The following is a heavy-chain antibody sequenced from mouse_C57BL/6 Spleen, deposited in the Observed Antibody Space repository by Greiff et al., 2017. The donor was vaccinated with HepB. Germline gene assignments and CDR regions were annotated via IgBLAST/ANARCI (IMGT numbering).Heavy chain of an antibody. D-gene: IGHD4-1*01. Sequence: VQLQESGAELVKPGASVKLSCKASGYTFTSYWMHWVKQRPGQGLEWIGMIHPNSGSTNYNEKFKSKATLTVDKSSSTAYMQLSSLTSEDSAVYYCASLTGRSPNWYFDVWGTGTTVTVSS. CDR2: IHPNSGST. CDR1: GYTFTSYW. J-gene: IGHJ1*03. V-gene: IGHV1-64*01. CDR3: ASLTGRSPNWYFDV.